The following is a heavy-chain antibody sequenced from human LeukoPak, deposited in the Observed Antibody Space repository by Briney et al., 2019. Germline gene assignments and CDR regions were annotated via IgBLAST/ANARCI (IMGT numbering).Heavy chain of an antibody. CDR1: GGSISSTYY. CDR3: ARWTTETTVTPTTYFDY. Sequence: SETLSLTCTVSGGSISSTYYWDWIRQPPGKGLEWIGSIYYSGTTYYNPSLKSRVTISVDTSKNQFSLKLSSVTAADTAVYYCARWTTETTVTPTTYFDYWGQGTLVTVSS. D-gene: IGHD4-17*01. V-gene: IGHV4-39*07. J-gene: IGHJ4*02. CDR2: IYYSGTT.